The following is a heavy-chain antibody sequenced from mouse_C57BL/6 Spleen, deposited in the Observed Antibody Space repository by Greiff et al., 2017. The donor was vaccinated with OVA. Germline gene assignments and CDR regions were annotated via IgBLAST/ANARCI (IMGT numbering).Heavy chain of an antibody. J-gene: IGHJ2*01. D-gene: IGHD4-1*01. CDR2: ISSGSSTI. V-gene: IGHV5-17*01. Sequence: EVQGVESGGGLVKPGGSLKLSCAASGFTFSDYGMHWVRQAPGKGLEWVAYISSGSSTIYYADTVKGRFPISRDNAKNTLFLQMTSLRSEDTALYYCAKALTGYYFDYWGQGTTLTVSS. CDR1: GFTFSDYG. CDR3: AKALTGYYFDY.